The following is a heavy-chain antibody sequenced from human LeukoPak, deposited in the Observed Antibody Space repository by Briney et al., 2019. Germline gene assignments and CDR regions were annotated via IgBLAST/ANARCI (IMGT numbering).Heavy chain of an antibody. CDR1: GYTFTSYA. V-gene: IGHV1-18*01. D-gene: IGHD4-17*01. Sequence: ASVKVSCKASGYTFTSYAISWVRQAPGQGLEWMGWISAYNGNTNYAQKLQGRVTMTTDTSTSTVYMELRSLRSDDTAVYYCARDLEADYGQNYCYYYYYMDVWGKGTTVTVSS. CDR2: ISAYNGNT. CDR3: ARDLEADYGQNYCYYYYYMDV. J-gene: IGHJ6*03.